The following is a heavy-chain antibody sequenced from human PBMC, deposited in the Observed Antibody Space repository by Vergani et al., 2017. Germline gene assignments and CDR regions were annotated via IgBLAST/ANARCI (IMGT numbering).Heavy chain of an antibody. CDR3: AHSEGGRGVMEGDWFDP. J-gene: IGHJ5*02. Sequence: QITLKESGPTLVKPTQTLTLTCTFSGFSLSTRGAGVGWIRKPPGKAREWLALIYWDDDKRYSPSLKSRLTITKDTSKNQVVLTMTNMDPVDTATYYCAHSEGGRGVMEGDWFDPWGQGTLVTVSS. CDR2: IYWDDDK. D-gene: IGHD3-10*01. V-gene: IGHV2-5*02. CDR1: GFSLSTRGAG.